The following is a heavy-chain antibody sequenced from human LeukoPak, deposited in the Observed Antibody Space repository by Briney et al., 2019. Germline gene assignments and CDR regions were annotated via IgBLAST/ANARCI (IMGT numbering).Heavy chain of an antibody. CDR3: ARGYCSGGTCYLVENWFDP. V-gene: IGHV1-2*06. Sequence: GASVKVSCKASGYTFTGYYMYWVRQAPGQGLEWMGRINPNSGGTDYAQNFQGRVTITRDTSISTAYMELSRLRSDDTAVYYCARGYCSGGTCYLVENWFDPWGQGTLVTVSS. J-gene: IGHJ5*02. CDR2: INPNSGGT. D-gene: IGHD2-15*01. CDR1: GYTFTGYY.